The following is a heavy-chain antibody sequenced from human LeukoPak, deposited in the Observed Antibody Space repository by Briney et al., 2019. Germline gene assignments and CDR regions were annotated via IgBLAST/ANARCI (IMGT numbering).Heavy chain of an antibody. CDR1: GFTFSSFS. J-gene: IGHJ4*02. CDR2: ISTSSDTI. Sequence: GGSLRLSCAASGFTFSSFSMNWVRQTPGKGLEWVSYISTSSDTIYYADSVKGRFSVSRDNAKNSLYLQMNSLRAEDTAVYYCARDAEVGWELPPLVGFDYWGQGTLVTVSS. D-gene: IGHD1-26*01. CDR3: ARDAEVGWELPPLVGFDY. V-gene: IGHV3-48*04.